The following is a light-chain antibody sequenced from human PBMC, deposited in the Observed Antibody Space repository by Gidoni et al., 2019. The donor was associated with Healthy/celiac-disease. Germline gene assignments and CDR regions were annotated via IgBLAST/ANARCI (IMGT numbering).Light chain of an antibody. V-gene: IGLV2-14*03. CDR1: SSDVGGYNY. J-gene: IGLJ2*01. CDR3: SSYTSSNKDVV. CDR2: DVS. Sequence: QSALTQPASVSGSPGQSITISCTGTSSDVGGYNYVSWYQQHPGKAPKLMIYDVSNRPSGVSTRFSASKSGNTASLTISGLQAEDEADYYCSSYTSSNKDVVFGGGTKLTVL.